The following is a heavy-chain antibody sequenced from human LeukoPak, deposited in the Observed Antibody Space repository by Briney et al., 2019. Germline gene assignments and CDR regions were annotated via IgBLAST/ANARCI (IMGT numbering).Heavy chain of an antibody. Sequence: GGSLRLSCAASGFTFSSYAMSWVRQAPGKGLEWVSPISGSGDSTYYADSVKGRFTISRDNSKNTLYLQMNSLRAEDTAVYYCAKGRGRGYSGYEPPFDYWGQGTLVTVSS. CDR3: AKGRGRGYSGYEPPFDY. D-gene: IGHD5-12*01. CDR2: ISGSGDST. J-gene: IGHJ4*02. CDR1: GFTFSSYA. V-gene: IGHV3-23*01.